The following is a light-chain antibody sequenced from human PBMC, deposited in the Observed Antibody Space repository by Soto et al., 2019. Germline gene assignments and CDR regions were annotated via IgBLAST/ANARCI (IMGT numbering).Light chain of an antibody. Sequence: QSALTQPASVSGSPGQSITISCTGPSSDVGSYNLVSWYQQHPGKAPKLMIYEGSKRPSGVSNRFSGSKSGNTASLTISGLQAEDEADYYCCSYAGSSTFSLYVFGTGTKLTVL. CDR2: EGS. CDR3: CSYAGSSTFSLYV. CDR1: SSDVGSYNL. J-gene: IGLJ1*01. V-gene: IGLV2-23*03.